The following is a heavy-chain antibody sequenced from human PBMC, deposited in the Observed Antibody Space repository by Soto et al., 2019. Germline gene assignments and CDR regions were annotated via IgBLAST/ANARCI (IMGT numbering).Heavy chain of an antibody. CDR1: GYTFTSYG. CDR2: ISAYNGNT. D-gene: IGHD2-2*02. CDR3: ARDGNCSSTSCYMYYYYGMDV. Sequence: GASVKVSCKASGYTFTSYGISWVRQAPGQGLEWMGWISAYNGNTNYAQKLQGRVTMTTDTSTSTAYMELRSLRSDDTAVYYCARDGNCSSTSCYMYYYYGMDVWGQGTTVTVSS. J-gene: IGHJ6*02. V-gene: IGHV1-18*01.